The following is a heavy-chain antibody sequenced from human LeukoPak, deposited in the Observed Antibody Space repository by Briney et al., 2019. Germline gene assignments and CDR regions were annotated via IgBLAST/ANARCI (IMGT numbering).Heavy chain of an antibody. J-gene: IGHJ6*03. V-gene: IGHV3-21*01. D-gene: IGHD4-17*01. CDR1: GFTFSSYS. CDR3: AXEPEVTTLSPHYYYYMXX. Sequence: GGSLRLSCAASGFTFSSYSMNWVRQAPGKGLEWVSSISSSSSYIYYADSVKGRFTISRGNAKNSLYLQMNSLRAEDTAVYYCAXEPEVTTLSPHYYYYMXXWGKGTTXT. CDR2: ISSSSSYI.